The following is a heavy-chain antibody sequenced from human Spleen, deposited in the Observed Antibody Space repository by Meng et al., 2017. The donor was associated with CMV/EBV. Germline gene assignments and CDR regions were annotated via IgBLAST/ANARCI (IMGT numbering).Heavy chain of an antibody. V-gene: IGHV1-8*01. Sequence: ASVKVSCKASGYTFNTYEINWVRQAPGQGFEWMGGMSPSSGNTDYAQKFQGRVTMTRNTSISTAYMELSSLRSEDTAVYYCARPLPGYSGYDLGYWGQGTLVTVSS. J-gene: IGHJ4*02. CDR1: GYTFNTYE. D-gene: IGHD5-12*01. CDR3: ARPLPGYSGYDLGY. CDR2: MSPSSGNT.